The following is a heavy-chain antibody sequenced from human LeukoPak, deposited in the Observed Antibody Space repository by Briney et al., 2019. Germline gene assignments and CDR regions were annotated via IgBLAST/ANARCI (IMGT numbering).Heavy chain of an antibody. D-gene: IGHD6-6*01. Sequence: SVKVSCKASGGTFSSYAISWVRQAPGQGLEWMGRIIPIFGTANYAQKFQGRVTITTDESTSTAYMGLSSLRSEDTAVYYCARGFYSSSFGDYWGQGTLVTVSS. CDR2: IIPIFGTA. CDR3: ARGFYSSSFGDY. V-gene: IGHV1-69*05. CDR1: GGTFSSYA. J-gene: IGHJ4*02.